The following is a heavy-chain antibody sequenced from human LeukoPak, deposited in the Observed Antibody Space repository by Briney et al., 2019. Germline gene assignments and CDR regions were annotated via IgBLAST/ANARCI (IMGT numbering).Heavy chain of an antibody. CDR3: ARCYYDSSGYYSSRSFDY. D-gene: IGHD3-22*01. J-gene: IGHJ4*02. Sequence: ASVKVSCKTSGFTFTSYAISWVRQAPGQGLEWMGWISAYNGNTNYAQKLQGRVTMTTDTSTSTAYMELRSLRSDDTAVYYCARCYYDSSGYYSSRSFDYWGQGTLVTVSS. CDR1: GFTFTSYA. CDR2: ISAYNGNT. V-gene: IGHV1-18*01.